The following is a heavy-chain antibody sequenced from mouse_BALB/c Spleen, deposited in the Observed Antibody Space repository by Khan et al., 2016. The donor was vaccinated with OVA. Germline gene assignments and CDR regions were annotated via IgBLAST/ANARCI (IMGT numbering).Heavy chain of an antibody. CDR2: IWWNDDK. Sequence: QVTLKESGPGILQPSQTLSLTCSFSGFSLSTSGMSVGWLRQPSGKGLEWLAHIWWNDDKYYNPALKSRLTISKDTSNNQVFLKIASVVTADTATYYCARYDGHWYFDVWGAGTTVTVSS. CDR3: ARYDGHWYFDV. V-gene: IGHV8-8*01. CDR1: GFSLSTSGMS. J-gene: IGHJ1*01. D-gene: IGHD2-3*01.